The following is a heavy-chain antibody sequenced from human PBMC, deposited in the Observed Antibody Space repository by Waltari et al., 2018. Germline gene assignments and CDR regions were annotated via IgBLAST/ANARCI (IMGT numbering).Heavy chain of an antibody. D-gene: IGHD3-22*01. J-gene: IGHJ5*02. V-gene: IGHV4-61*02. Sequence: QVQLQESGPGLVTPSQTLSLPCTVSGGSISRGSYYWSWIRQPAGRGLEWIGRIYTSGSTNYNPSLKSRVTISVDTSKNQFSLKLSSVTAADTAVYYCARAGGDYYDSSGSQWFDPWGQGTLVTVSS. CDR3: ARAGGDYYDSSGSQWFDP. CDR2: IYTSGST. CDR1: GGSISRGSYY.